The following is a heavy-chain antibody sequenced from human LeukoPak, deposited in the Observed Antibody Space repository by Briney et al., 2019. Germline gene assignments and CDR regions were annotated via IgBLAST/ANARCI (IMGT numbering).Heavy chain of an antibody. Sequence: GESLKSSCNAYGGSLTNYCISWVRQMPGKGLEWMGIIYPGDSDTRYSASFQGQVTNSADKSISTAYLQWSSLKASDTDMYYCARGYSYSDYWGQGTLVTVS. CDR1: GGSLTNYC. CDR3: ARGYSYSDY. V-gene: IGHV5-51*01. D-gene: IGHD5-18*01. J-gene: IGHJ4*02. CDR2: IYPGDSDT.